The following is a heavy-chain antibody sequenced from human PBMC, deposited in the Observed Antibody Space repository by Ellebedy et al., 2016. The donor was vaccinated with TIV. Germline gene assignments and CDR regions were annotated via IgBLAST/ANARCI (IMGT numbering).Heavy chain of an antibody. CDR2: IYYSVST. Sequence: LRLSCTVSGGSISSGGFFWSWIRQHPGKGLEWIGYIYYSVSTNYNPSLESRVTISIDTSKNQFSLNLNSVTAADTAVYYCASDHTNWDGMDVWGQGTTVSVSS. V-gene: IGHV4-31*03. J-gene: IGHJ6*02. D-gene: IGHD2-8*01. CDR1: GGSISSGGFF. CDR3: ASDHTNWDGMDV.